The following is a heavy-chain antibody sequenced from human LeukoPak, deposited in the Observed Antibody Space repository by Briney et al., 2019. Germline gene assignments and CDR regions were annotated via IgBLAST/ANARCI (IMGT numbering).Heavy chain of an antibody. V-gene: IGHV4-38-2*01. CDR3: ASLQSYSGLYTYYYYMDV. CDR2: IYHSGST. CDR1: GYSISSGYY. D-gene: IGHD6-19*01. J-gene: IGHJ6*03. Sequence: SEALSLTCAVSGYSISSGYYWGWIRQPPGKGLEWIGSIYHSGSTYYNPSLKSRVTISVDTSKNQFSLKPSSVTAADTAVYYCASLQSYSGLYTYYYYMDVWGKGTTVTVSS.